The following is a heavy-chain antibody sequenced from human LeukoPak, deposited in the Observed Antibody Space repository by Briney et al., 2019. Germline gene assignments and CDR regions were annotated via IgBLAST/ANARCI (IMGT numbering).Heavy chain of an antibody. CDR3: LGGRSQQLVLYYYYGMDV. CDR1: GGSISSHY. CDR2: IYYSGST. V-gene: IGHV4-59*11. Sequence: SETLSLTCTVSGGSISSHYWSWIRQPPGKGLEWIGYIYYSGSTNYNPSLKSRVTISVDTSKNQFSLKLSSVTAADTAVYYCLGGRSQQLVLYYYYGMDVWGQGTTVTVSS. J-gene: IGHJ6*02. D-gene: IGHD6-13*01.